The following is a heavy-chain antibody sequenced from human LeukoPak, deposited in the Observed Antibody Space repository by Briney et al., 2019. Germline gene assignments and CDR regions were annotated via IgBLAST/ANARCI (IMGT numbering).Heavy chain of an antibody. D-gene: IGHD4-11*01. J-gene: IGHJ6*03. V-gene: IGHV3-30*02. CDR3: ARRNRNYMDV. Sequence: PGGSLRLSCAASGFTFSSYGIHWVRQAPGKGLEWVAFIRYDGSNKYYADSVKGRFTISRDNSKNTLYLQMNSLRAEDTAVYYCARRNRNYMDVWGKGTTVTVSS. CDR1: GFTFSSYG. CDR2: IRYDGSNK.